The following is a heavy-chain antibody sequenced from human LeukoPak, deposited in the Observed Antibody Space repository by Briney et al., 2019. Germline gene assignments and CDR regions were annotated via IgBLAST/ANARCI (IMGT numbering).Heavy chain of an antibody. CDR1: GGSFSGYY. Sequence: SETLSLTCAVYGGSFSGYYWSWIRQPPGKGLEWIGEINHSGSTNYNPSLKSRVTISVDTSKNQFSLKLSSVTAADTAVYYCARRGAYSSSLFDYWGQGTLVTVSS. CDR3: ARRGAYSSSLFDY. J-gene: IGHJ4*02. V-gene: IGHV4-34*01. CDR2: INHSGST. D-gene: IGHD6-13*01.